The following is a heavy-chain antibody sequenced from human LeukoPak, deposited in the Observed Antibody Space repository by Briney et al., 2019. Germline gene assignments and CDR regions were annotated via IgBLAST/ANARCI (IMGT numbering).Heavy chain of an antibody. CDR2: IKQDGSEK. Sequence: PGGSLRLSCAASGFTFSSYWMSWVRQAPGKGMGWVANIKQDGSEKYYVDSVKGRFTISRDNAKNSLYLQMNSLRAEDTAVYYCARDSSSWYHYMDVWGKGTTVTVSS. J-gene: IGHJ6*03. CDR1: GFTFSSYW. D-gene: IGHD6-13*01. V-gene: IGHV3-7*01. CDR3: ARDSSSWYHYMDV.